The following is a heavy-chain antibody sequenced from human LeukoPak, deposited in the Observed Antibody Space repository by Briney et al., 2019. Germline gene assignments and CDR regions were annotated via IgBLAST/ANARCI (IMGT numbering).Heavy chain of an antibody. V-gene: IGHV3-74*01. CDR2: ISPEGSIP. CDR1: GFNLGTYW. J-gene: IGHJ4*02. CDR3: VFFYTALKIPY. Sequence: GGSLRLSCAASGFNLGTYWMHWVRQAPGKGLVWVSTISPEGSIPTYADSVKGRFTISRDNAKNTLFLQMDSLRAEDTAIYYCVFFYTALKIPYWGQGALVTVSS. D-gene: IGHD3-16*01.